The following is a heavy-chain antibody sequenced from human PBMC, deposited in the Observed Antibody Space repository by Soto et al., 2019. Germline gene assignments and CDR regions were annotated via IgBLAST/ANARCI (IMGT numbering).Heavy chain of an antibody. CDR2: ISSSSSYI. J-gene: IGHJ4*02. V-gene: IGHV3-21*01. Sequence: EVQLVESGGGLVKPGGSLRLSCAASGFTFSSYSMNWVRQAPGKGLEWVSSISSSSSYIYYADSVKGRFTMSRDNAKNSLYLQMNSLRAEDTAVYYCAREPYAHYYDSSGFRGDFDYWGQGTLVTVSS. CDR3: AREPYAHYYDSSGFRGDFDY. D-gene: IGHD3-22*01. CDR1: GFTFSSYS.